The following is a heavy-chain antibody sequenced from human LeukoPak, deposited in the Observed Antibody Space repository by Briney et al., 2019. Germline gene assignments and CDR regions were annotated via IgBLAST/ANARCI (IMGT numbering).Heavy chain of an antibody. CDR3: ARENIDDAFDI. CDR2: IYYSGST. Sequence: SETLSLTCTVSGGSISSYYWSWIRQPPGKGLEWIGYIYYSGSTYYNPSLTSRVTISVDKSKNQFSLKLSSVTAADTAVYYCARENIDDAFDIWGQGRMVTVSS. V-gene: IGHV4-59*01. J-gene: IGHJ3*02. CDR1: GGSISSYY. D-gene: IGHD2/OR15-2a*01.